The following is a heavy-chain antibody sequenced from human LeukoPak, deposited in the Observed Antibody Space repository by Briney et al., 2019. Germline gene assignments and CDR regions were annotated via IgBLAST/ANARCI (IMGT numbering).Heavy chain of an antibody. V-gene: IGHV1-46*01. Sequence: ASVKVSCKASGYTFTSYYMHWVRQAPGQGLEWIGIINPSGGSTCYAQKFQGRVTMTRDRSTSTVYMELSSLRSEDTAVYYCARGFRVAAAGTGIDYWGQGTLVTVSS. CDR2: INPSGGST. D-gene: IGHD6-13*01. CDR1: GYTFTSYY. J-gene: IGHJ4*02. CDR3: ARGFRVAAAGTGIDY.